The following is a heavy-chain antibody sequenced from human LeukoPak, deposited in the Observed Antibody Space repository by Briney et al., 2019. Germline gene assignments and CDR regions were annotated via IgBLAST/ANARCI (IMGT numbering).Heavy chain of an antibody. CDR1: GGSISSISSNN. CDR2: IHYTGST. Sequence: SETLSLTCAVSGGSISSISSNNWAWIRQPPGKGLELIAAIHYTGSTYYNPSFMSRVTISVDTSKNQFSLKLNSLTATDTAVYYCARLPTGYPNWFDTWGQGILVTASS. CDR3: ARLPTGYPNWFDT. V-gene: IGHV4-39*01. D-gene: IGHD5-18*01. J-gene: IGHJ5*02.